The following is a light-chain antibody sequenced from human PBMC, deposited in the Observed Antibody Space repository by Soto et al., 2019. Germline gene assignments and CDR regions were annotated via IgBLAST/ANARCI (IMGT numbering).Light chain of an antibody. V-gene: IGKV3-20*01. Sequence: EIMLTQSPGTLSLSPGERATLSCRASQSVSSSYLAWYQQKPGQAPRLLIYGASSRATGIPARFSGSGSGTDFTLTISSLQPEDFATYYCQQSYSTWWTFGQGTKVDIK. J-gene: IGKJ1*01. CDR1: QSVSSSY. CDR3: QQSYSTWWT. CDR2: GAS.